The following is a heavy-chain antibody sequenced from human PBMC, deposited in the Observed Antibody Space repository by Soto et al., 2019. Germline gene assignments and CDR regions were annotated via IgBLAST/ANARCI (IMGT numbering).Heavy chain of an antibody. J-gene: IGHJ6*02. V-gene: IGHV3-15*07. CDR3: TTVGYDYVWGSYRYDYYYYYYGMDV. Sequence: GGSLRLSCAASGFTFSNAWMNWVRQAPGKGLEWVGRIKSKTDGGTTDYAAPVKGRFTISRDDSKNTLYLQMNSLKTEDTAVYYCTTVGYDYVWGSYRYDYYYYYYGMDVWGQGTTVTVSS. D-gene: IGHD3-16*02. CDR1: GFTFSNAW. CDR2: IKSKTDGGTT.